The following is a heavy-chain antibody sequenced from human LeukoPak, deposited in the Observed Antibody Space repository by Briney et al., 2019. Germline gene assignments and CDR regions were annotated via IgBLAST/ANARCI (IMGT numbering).Heavy chain of an antibody. CDR1: GFTFSSYD. J-gene: IGHJ4*02. CDR3: AKDGDAVAGIDPYYFDY. CDR2: ISGSGGST. Sequence: GGSLRLSCAASGFTFSSYDMSWVRQAPGKGLEWVSAISGSGGSTYYADSVKGRFTISRDNSKNTLYLQMNSLRAEDTAVYYCAKDGDAVAGIDPYYFDYWGQGTLVTVSS. D-gene: IGHD6-19*01. V-gene: IGHV3-23*01.